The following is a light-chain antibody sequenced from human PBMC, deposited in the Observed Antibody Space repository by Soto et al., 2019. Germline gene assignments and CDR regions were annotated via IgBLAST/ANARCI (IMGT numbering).Light chain of an antibody. Sequence: QSALTQPASVSGSPGQSITISCTGSSSDVGADNYVTCYQQHPNKAPKLMIYDISSRPSGVSNRFSGSKSGNTASLTISGLQAEDEADYYYSSYSRPSLTPFGGGTKVTVL. CDR3: SSYSRPSLTP. J-gene: IGLJ1*01. V-gene: IGLV2-14*01. CDR2: DIS. CDR1: SSDVGADNY.